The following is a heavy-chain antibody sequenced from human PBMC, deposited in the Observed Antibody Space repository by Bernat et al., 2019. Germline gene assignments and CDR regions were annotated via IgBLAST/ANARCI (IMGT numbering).Heavy chain of an antibody. Sequence: QVQLQQWGAGLLKPSETLSLTCAVYGGSFSGYYWSCIRQPPGKGLEWIGDINHSGSTNYNPSIKSRVTISVDTAKNQFSMKLISVNAADTAVYYWARTRSGRDYGGNYELDYWGQGTLITVAA. CDR2: INHSGST. CDR1: GGSFSGYY. J-gene: IGHJ4*02. D-gene: IGHD4-23*01. V-gene: IGHV4-34*01. CDR3: ARTRSGRDYGGNYELDY.